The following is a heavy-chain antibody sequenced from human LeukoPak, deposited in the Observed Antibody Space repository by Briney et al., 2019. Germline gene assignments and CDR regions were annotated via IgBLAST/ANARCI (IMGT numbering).Heavy chain of an antibody. J-gene: IGHJ4*02. CDR1: GGSISTTNHF. D-gene: IGHD2-2*01. CDR2: IYHSGTT. CDR3: ARHAMEDQLLYYFDD. Sequence: SETLSLTCSVSGGSISTTNHFWGWIRQPPGKGLEWIGSIYHSGTTYYYPSLQSRVTISVDTAKNHFSLKLSSVTAADTAVYYCARHAMEDQLLYYFDDWGQGTLVTVSS. V-gene: IGHV4-39*01.